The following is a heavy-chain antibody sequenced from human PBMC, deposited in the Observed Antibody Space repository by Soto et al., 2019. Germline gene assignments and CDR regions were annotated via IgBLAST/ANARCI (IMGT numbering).Heavy chain of an antibody. V-gene: IGHV3-15*07. J-gene: IGHJ4*02. CDR2: IKSKTDGGTT. CDR1: GFTFSNAW. D-gene: IGHD3-10*01. Sequence: GGSLRLSCAASGFTFSNAWMNWVRQAPGKGLEWVGRIKSKTDGGTTDYAAPVKGRFTISRDDSKNTLYLQMNSLKTEDTAVYYCIHYYGSGSYKDYWGQGTLVTVSS. CDR3: IHYYGSGSYKDY.